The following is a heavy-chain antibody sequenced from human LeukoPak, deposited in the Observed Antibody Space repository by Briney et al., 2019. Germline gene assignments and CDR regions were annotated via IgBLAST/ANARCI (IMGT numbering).Heavy chain of an antibody. CDR1: GFTFSSYG. D-gene: IGHD3-9*01. CDR3: ARGERYFDWSIWTRD. Sequence: PGGSLRLSCAASGFTFSSYGMHWVRQAPGKGLEWVAVIWYDGSNKYYADSVKGRFTISRDNSKNTLYLQMNSLRAEDTAVYYCARGERYFDWSIWTRDWGQGTLVTVSS. J-gene: IGHJ4*02. V-gene: IGHV3-33*01. CDR2: IWYDGSNK.